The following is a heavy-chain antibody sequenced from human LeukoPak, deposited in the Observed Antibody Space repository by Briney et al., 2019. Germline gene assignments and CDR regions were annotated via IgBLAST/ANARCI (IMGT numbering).Heavy chain of an antibody. J-gene: IGHJ6*02. V-gene: IGHV3-21*01. CDR2: ISSDSSYR. CDR3: ARDPSGMDV. CDR1: GFTFSSYS. Sequence: GGSLRLSCAASGFTFSSYSMNWVCQAPGKGLEWVSSISSDSSYRYYVDSLKGRFTISRDNAKNSLYLQMNSLRAEDTAVYYCARDPSGMDVWGQGTTVTVSS.